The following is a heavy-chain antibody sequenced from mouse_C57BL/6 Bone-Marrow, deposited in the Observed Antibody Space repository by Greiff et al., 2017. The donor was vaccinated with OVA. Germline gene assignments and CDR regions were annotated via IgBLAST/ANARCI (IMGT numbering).Heavy chain of an antibody. J-gene: IGHJ4*01. V-gene: IGHV1-54*01. CDR3: ARCDGAAMAY. CDR1: GYAFTNYL. Sequence: VQLQQSGAELVRPGTSVKVSCKASGYAFTNYLIEWVKQRPGQGLEWIGVINPGSGGTNYNEKFKGKATLTADKSSSTAYMQLSSLTSEDSAVYFCARCDGAAMAYWGQGTSVTVSS. D-gene: IGHD1-1*01. CDR2: INPGSGGT.